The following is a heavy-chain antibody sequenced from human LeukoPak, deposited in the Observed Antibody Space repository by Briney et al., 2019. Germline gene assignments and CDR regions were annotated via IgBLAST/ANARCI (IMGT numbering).Heavy chain of an antibody. Sequence: GGSLRLSCAGSGFTFSSYEMNWVRQAPGKGLEWVSAISGSGGSTYYADSVKGRFTISRDNSKNTLYLQMNSLRAEDTALYYCAKDPRITKNYYYNYYMDVWGKGTTVTVSS. J-gene: IGHJ6*03. D-gene: IGHD3-3*01. CDR3: AKDPRITKNYYYNYYMDV. CDR1: GFTFSSYE. CDR2: ISGSGGST. V-gene: IGHV3-23*01.